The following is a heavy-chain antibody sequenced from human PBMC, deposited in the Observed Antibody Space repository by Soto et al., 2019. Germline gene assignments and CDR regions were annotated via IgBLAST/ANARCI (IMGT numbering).Heavy chain of an antibody. Sequence: QVQLVQSGAEVKKPGASVKVSCKASGYTFTSYGISWVRQAPGQGLEWMGWISAYKGNTNYAQKLQGRVTMTTDTSTSTAYMELRSLRSDDTAVYYCARDAGYCSSTSCSPGYYYYYGMDVWGQGTTVTVSS. CDR2: ISAYKGNT. D-gene: IGHD2-2*01. J-gene: IGHJ6*02. V-gene: IGHV1-18*04. CDR3: ARDAGYCSSTSCSPGYYYYYGMDV. CDR1: GYTFTSYG.